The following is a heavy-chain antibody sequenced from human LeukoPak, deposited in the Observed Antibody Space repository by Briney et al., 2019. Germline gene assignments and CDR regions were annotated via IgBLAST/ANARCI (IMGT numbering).Heavy chain of an antibody. CDR2: IYYSGST. V-gene: IGHV4-59*01. D-gene: IGHD3-10*01. J-gene: IGHJ3*02. Sequence: SETLSLTCTVSGGSISSYYWSWIRQPPGKGLEWIGYIYYSGSTNYNPSLKSRVTISVDTSKNQFSLKLSSVTAADTAVYYCARDGGYGSGPFDIWGQGTMVTVSS. CDR1: GGSISSYY. CDR3: ARDGGYGSGPFDI.